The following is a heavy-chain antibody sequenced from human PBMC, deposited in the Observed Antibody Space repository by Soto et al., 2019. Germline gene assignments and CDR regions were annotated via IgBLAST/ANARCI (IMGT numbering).Heavy chain of an antibody. J-gene: IGHJ4*02. D-gene: IGHD5-18*01. CDR2: IFSNDEK. CDR3: ARILRGYSSCGPEPPDY. CDR1: GLSLSHERMG. V-gene: IGHV2-26*01. Sequence: QVTLKESGPVLVKPTETLTLTCTVSGLSLSHERMGVSWVRQPPGKALEWLAHIFSNDEKSYNTSLKSTLTISKDTSKNQVVLIMTNMDPVDTATYFCARILRGYSSCGPEPPDYWGPGTLVTVSS.